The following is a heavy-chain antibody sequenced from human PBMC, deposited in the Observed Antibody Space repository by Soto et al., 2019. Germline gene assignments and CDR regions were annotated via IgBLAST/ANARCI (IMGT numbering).Heavy chain of an antibody. CDR1: GGSLSGYC. CDR2: IHASGTT. V-gene: IGHV4-59*01. Sequence: XETRSLTCNVAGGSLSGYCWSWVRQPPGKRLEWLGYIHASGTTNYNPSLKGRLTMLLDTSKNDFSLKLDSMAAADTAMYYCARSHGGAFWFFDLWGRGTLVTVSS. J-gene: IGHJ2*01. CDR3: ARSHGGAFWFFDL. D-gene: IGHD2-21*01.